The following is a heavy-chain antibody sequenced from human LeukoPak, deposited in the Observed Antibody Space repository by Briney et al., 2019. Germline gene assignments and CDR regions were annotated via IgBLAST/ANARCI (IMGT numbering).Heavy chain of an antibody. CDR2: IRYDGNDH. D-gene: IGHD1-26*01. CDR3: ARWGIVGHDAFDL. V-gene: IGHV3-33*01. CDR1: GFTFSRYG. Sequence: GGSLRLSCAGSGFTFSRYGMHWVRQAPGKGLKWVALIRYDGNDHWYGDSAKGRFTISRDNSKDTVYLQMDSLRDEDTAVYYCARWGIVGHDAFDLWGQGTMVTVSS. J-gene: IGHJ3*01.